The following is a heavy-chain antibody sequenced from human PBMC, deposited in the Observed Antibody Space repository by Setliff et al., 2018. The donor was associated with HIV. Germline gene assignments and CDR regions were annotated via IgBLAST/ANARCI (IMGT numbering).Heavy chain of an antibody. CDR1: GDSVSSNNAA. J-gene: IGHJ4*02. D-gene: IGHD6-19*01. Sequence: TLSLTCAISGDSVSSNNAAWNWIRQSPSRGLEWLGRTYYRSKWYFDYAVSVKSRISINPDTSKNQFSLQLSSVTPEDTAVYYCARGSYGSVLLWGQGTLVTVS. CDR3: ARGSYGSVLL. CDR2: TYYRSKWYF. V-gene: IGHV6-1*01.